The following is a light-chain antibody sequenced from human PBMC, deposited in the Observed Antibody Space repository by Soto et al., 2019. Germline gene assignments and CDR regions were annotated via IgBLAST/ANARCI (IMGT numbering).Light chain of an antibody. CDR2: DAS. V-gene: IGKV3-11*01. J-gene: IGKJ5*01. CDR3: QQRSNSIT. Sequence: ESVLAQSPGALALSPGERATLSCRASQTLSTNSLAWYQQRPGQTPRLLIYDASKRATGIPARFSGSGSGTDFTLTISSLEPEDFAIYYCQQRSNSITFGQGTRLEIK. CDR1: QTLSTNS.